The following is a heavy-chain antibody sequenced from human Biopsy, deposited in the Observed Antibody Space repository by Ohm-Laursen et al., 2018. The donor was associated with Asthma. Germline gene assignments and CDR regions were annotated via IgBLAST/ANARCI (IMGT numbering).Heavy chain of an antibody. CDR3: ARGPDDYGNYPDDYFDY. V-gene: IGHV5-51*01. CDR2: IFAAKYET. D-gene: IGHD4-11*01. J-gene: IGHJ4*02. CDR1: GYTFSHSW. Sequence: EALNISCNGSGYTFSHSWMGRERQMPGPGLGWMVYIFAAKYETKYIPAFQGQDTISADMSISTPFLQWRSMKASATAMYYCARGPDDYGNYPDDYFDYWGQGTLVTVSS.